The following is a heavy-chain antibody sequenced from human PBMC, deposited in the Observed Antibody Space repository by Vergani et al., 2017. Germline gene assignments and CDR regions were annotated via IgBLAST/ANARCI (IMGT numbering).Heavy chain of an antibody. D-gene: IGHD3-9*01. CDR1: GYTFSNYY. J-gene: IGHJ4*02. Sequence: QVQVVQSGAEVKKSGASVKVSCKTSGYTFSNYYMHWARQAPGQGLEWMGIINPSGGHTNYAQKFQGRVTMTRDTSTSTVYMELSSLRSEDTAIYYRARGYYCILTGYRYWGQGTLVTVSA. CDR3: ARGYYCILTGYRY. V-gene: IGHV1-46*03. CDR2: INPSGGHT.